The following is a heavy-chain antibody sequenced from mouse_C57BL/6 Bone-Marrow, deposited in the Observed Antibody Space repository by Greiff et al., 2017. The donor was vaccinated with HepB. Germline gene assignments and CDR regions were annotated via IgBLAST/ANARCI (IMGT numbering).Heavy chain of an antibody. CDR3: TNGNPYYYAMDY. Sequence: EVQVVESGAELVRPGASVKLSCTASGFNIKDDYMHWVKQRPEQGLEWIGWIDPENGDTEYASKFQGKATITADTSSNTAYLQLSSLTSEDTAVYYCTNGNPYYYAMDYWGQETSVTVSS. CDR1: GFNIKDDY. J-gene: IGHJ4*01. CDR2: IDPENGDT. D-gene: IGHD2-1*01. V-gene: IGHV14-4*01.